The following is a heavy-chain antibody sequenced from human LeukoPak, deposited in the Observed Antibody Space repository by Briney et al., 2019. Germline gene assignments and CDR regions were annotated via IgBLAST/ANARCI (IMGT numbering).Heavy chain of an antibody. D-gene: IGHD3-10*01. V-gene: IGHV3-7*01. CDR2: IKQDGSDK. Sequence: PGGSLRLSCAASGFTFSHYWMSWVRQAPGKGLEWVANIKQDGSDKYYVDSVRGRFAISRDNAKNSLYLQMNSLRAEDTAVYYCARSAQLFTPGRYHGWDVWGQGTTVTVSS. J-gene: IGHJ6*02. CDR1: GFTFSHYW. CDR3: ARSAQLFTPGRYHGWDV.